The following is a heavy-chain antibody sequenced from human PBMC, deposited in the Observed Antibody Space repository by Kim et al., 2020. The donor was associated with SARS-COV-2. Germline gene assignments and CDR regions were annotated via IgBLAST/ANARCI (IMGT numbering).Heavy chain of an antibody. Sequence: SETLSLTCTVSGDSIRSHYWNWIRQSPGKGLEWIGYIYNSVNTNYSPSLKSRVTISVDTSKNQFSLKVTSVTAADTAVYYCARGYYESGNSHILEQWGQGTLVTVSS. D-gene: IGHD3-10*01. CDR2: IYNSVNT. J-gene: IGHJ4*02. V-gene: IGHV4-59*08. CDR1: GDSIRSHY. CDR3: ARGYYESGNSHILEQ.